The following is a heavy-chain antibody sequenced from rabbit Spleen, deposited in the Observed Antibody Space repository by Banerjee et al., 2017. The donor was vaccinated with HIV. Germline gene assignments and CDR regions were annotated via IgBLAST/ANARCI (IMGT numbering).Heavy chain of an antibody. Sequence: QSLEESGGGLVQPEGSLTLTCKASGFSFSSSDYICWVRQAPGKGLEWISCIAGSSTGFTYSATWAKGRFTISKTSSTTVTLRMASLTAADTATYFCARDTGSSFSSYGMDLWGPGTLVT. CDR3: ARDTGSSFSSYGMDL. CDR2: IAGSSTGFT. CDR1: GFSFSSSDY. V-gene: IGHV1S40*01. J-gene: IGHJ6*01. D-gene: IGHD8-1*01.